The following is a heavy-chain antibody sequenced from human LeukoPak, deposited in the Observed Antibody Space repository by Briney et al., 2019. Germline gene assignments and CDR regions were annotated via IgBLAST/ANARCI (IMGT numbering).Heavy chain of an antibody. CDR1: GGSIRTYY. CDR3: AREGSMTARPFVSIDY. Sequence: SETLSLTCTVSGGSIRTYYWSWIRQPAGKALEWIGRIHTSGGTDYNPSLESRVSMSVDTSKNQFSLKLRSVTAADTAVYYCAREGSMTARPFVSIDYWGQGTLVTASS. J-gene: IGHJ4*02. D-gene: IGHD6-6*01. CDR2: IHTSGGT. V-gene: IGHV4-4*07.